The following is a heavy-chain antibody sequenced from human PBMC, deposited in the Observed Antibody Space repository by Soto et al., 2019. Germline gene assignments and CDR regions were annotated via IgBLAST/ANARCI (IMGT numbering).Heavy chain of an antibody. D-gene: IGHD6-19*01. CDR1: GFTFSSYA. V-gene: IGHV3-21*01. J-gene: IGHJ4*02. Sequence: ASGFTFSSYAMNWVRQTQEKGLEWVSSISSTSSYTHYSDSVKGRFTISRDNANNSLFLQMNSLRAEDTATYYCARDLALAGNYWGQGVLVTVSS. CDR3: ARDLALAGNY. CDR2: ISSTSSYT.